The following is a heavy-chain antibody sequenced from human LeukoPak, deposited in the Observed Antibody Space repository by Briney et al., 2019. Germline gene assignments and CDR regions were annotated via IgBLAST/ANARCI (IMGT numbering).Heavy chain of an antibody. CDR2: IYYSGST. J-gene: IGHJ3*02. V-gene: IGHV4-59*01. CDR1: GGSISSYY. D-gene: IGHD1-26*01. Sequence: KASETLSLTCTVSGGSISSYYWSWIRQPPGKGLKWIGYIYYSGSTNYNPSLKSRVTISVDTSKNQFSLKLSSVTAADTAVYYCARGRGYAFDIWGQGTMVTVSS. CDR3: ARGRGYAFDI.